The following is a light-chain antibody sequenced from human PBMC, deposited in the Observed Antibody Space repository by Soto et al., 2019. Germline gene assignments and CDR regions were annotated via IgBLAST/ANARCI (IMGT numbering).Light chain of an antibody. CDR3: QSSDRRLSGYV. CDR1: SSNIRAGYD. J-gene: IGLJ1*01. Sequence: HSVLTQPPSVSWAPGQRFTISCTGSSSNIRAGYDVHWYQHLPGTAPKLLIYGNTNRPSGFPDRFSGSQSDTSASLAITGLQAEDEADYYGQSSDRRLSGYVFGTGTKVTV. CDR2: GNT. V-gene: IGLV1-40*01.